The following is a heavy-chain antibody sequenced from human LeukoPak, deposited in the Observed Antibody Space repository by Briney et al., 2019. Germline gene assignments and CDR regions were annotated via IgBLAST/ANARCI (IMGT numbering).Heavy chain of an antibody. CDR2: ISTTGGYT. Sequence: GGSLRLSCVGSGFSFSTYDMGWVRQAPGKGLEWVSAISTTGGYTEDADSVKGRFTISRDNSQNTLFLQMHSLRAEDTAVYYCAKKPATIKFPFDIWGQGTLVTVSP. CDR1: GFSFSTYD. CDR3: AKKPATIKFPFDI. D-gene: IGHD5-24*01. J-gene: IGHJ4*02. V-gene: IGHV3-23*01.